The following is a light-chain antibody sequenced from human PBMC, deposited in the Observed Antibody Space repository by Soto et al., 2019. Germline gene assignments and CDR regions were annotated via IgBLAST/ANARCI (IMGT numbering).Light chain of an antibody. V-gene: IGLV2-14*01. CDR2: GVT. CDR1: NSDIGGYNS. CDR3: TSYTSVTIVV. Sequence: QSVLTQPASVSGSPGQSITISCTGSNSDIGGYNSVSWYQQHPGKAPKLLIFGVTNRPSGASDRFSGSKSGNTASLTISALQAEDEADYYCTSYTSVTIVVFGGGTKLTVL. J-gene: IGLJ2*01.